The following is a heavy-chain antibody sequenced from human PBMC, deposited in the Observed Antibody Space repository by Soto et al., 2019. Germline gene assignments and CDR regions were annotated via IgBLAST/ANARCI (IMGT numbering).Heavy chain of an antibody. Sequence: GGSLRLSCAASGFTFSSYAMSWVRQAPGKGLEWVSAISGSGGSTYYADSVKGRFTISRDNSKNTLYLQMNSLRAEDTAVYYCASLAAAGRVSTYYYYYYGMDVWGQGTTVTVSS. V-gene: IGHV3-23*01. J-gene: IGHJ6*02. CDR2: ISGSGGST. CDR3: ASLAAAGRVSTYYYYYYGMDV. D-gene: IGHD6-13*01. CDR1: GFTFSSYA.